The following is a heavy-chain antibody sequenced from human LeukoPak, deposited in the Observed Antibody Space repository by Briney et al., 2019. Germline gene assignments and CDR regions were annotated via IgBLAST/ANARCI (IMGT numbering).Heavy chain of an antibody. CDR3: AREGCSSTSCYARYYYYYGMDV. CDR2: ISSSSSYI. D-gene: IGHD2-2*01. CDR1: GSTFSSYS. J-gene: IGHJ6*02. Sequence: GGSLRLSCAASGSTFSSYSMNWVRQAPGKGLEWVSSISSSSSYIYYADSVKGRFTISRDNAKNSLYLQMNSLRAEDTAVYYCAREGCSSTSCYARYYYYYGMDVWGQGTTVTVSS. V-gene: IGHV3-21*01.